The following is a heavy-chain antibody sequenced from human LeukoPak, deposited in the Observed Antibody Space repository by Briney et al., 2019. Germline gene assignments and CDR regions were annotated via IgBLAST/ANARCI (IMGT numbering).Heavy chain of an antibody. CDR2: IDHSGST. CDR1: GGPFSGYY. D-gene: IGHD6-19*01. CDR3: ARDQGSSGWYEESY. Sequence: SETLSLTCAVYGGPFSGYYWSWIRQPPGKGLEWIGEIDHSGSTNYNPSLKSRVTISLDTSKKQFSLKLSSVTAAGTAVYHCARDQGSSGWYEESYWGQGTLVTVSS. J-gene: IGHJ4*02. V-gene: IGHV4-34*01.